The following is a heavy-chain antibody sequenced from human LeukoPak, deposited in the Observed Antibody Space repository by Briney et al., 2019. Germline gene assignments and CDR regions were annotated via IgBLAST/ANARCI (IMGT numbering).Heavy chain of an antibody. CDR1: GFTFSNYG. CDR2: ISWKSDSM. V-gene: IGHV3-20*04. CDR3: ARLGTRYCTSTSCHSQFDF. J-gene: IGHJ4*02. D-gene: IGHD2-2*01. Sequence: GGSLRLSCAASGFTFSNYGMSWVRQAPGKGLEWVSGISWKSDSMRYADSVKGRFTISRDNAKNSLYLQMNSLRAEDTALYYCARLGTRYCTSTSCHSQFDFWGQGTLVTVSS.